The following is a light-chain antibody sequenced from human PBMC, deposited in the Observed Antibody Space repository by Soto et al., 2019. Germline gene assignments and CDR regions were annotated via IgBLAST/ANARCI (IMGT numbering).Light chain of an antibody. CDR1: SSDVVGYSY. Sequence: QSVLTQPASVSGSPGQSITISCTGTSSDVVGYSYVSWYQHHPGKAPKLLIYEVSNRPSGISNRFSGSKSGNTASLTISGLQAEDEADYYCSSYTSSTTLNYVFGTGTKVTVL. J-gene: IGLJ1*01. CDR3: SSYTSSTTLNYV. CDR2: EVS. V-gene: IGLV2-14*01.